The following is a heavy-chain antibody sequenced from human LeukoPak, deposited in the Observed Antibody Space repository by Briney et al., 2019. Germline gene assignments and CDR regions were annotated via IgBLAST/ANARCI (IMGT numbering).Heavy chain of an antibody. V-gene: IGHV3-23*01. CDR2: IFPSGGEI. Sequence: GGSLRLSCAASGFTFSTFAMIWVRQPPGKGLEWVSSIFPSGGEIHYADSVRGRFTISRDNSKSTLSLQMNSLRAKDTAIYYCATYRQVLLPFESWGQGTLVTVSS. J-gene: IGHJ4*02. CDR1: GFTFSTFA. CDR3: ATYRQVLLPFES. D-gene: IGHD2-8*02.